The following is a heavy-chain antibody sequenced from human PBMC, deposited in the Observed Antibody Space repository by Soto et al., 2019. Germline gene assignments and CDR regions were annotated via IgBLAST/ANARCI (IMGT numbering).Heavy chain of an antibody. CDR3: ARDRLMATAGTARHYFGLDV. CDR1: GGSIRSGGYY. V-gene: IGHV4-31*03. CDR2: IYYSGNT. Sequence: SETLSLTCTVSGGSIRSGGYYWSWVRQNPRRGLEWIGNIYYSGNTYYNPSLKSRLTIAVDTSKNQFSLNLSSVTVADTAVYYCARDRLMATAGTARHYFGLDVWGQGTTVTVSS. J-gene: IGHJ6*02. D-gene: IGHD5-18*01.